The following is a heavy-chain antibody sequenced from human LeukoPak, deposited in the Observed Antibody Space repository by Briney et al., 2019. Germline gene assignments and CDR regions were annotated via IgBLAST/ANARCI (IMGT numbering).Heavy chain of an antibody. J-gene: IGHJ6*04. D-gene: IGHD2-21*02. Sequence: SVKVSCKASVGTLWSYAMSWVRQAPGQGLEWMGGIIPMFGTTNYAQKFQGRVTIGADTSTNTAYVEVRGLRSEDTAVYYCARATAKGSYYHGMDVWGKGTTVSVCS. CDR1: VGTLWSYA. V-gene: IGHV1-69*06. CDR3: ARATAKGSYYHGMDV. CDR2: IIPMFGTT.